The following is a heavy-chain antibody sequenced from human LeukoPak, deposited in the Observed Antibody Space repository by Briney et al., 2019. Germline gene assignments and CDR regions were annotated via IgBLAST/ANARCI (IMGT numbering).Heavy chain of an antibody. D-gene: IGHD3-10*01. Sequence: SETLSLTCTVSGDSISSYYWSWIRQPPGKGLEWIGYIYYSGSTNYNPSLKSRVTISVDTSKNQFSLKLSSVTAADTAVYYCAREILLWFGELSYNWFDPWGQGTLVTVSS. J-gene: IGHJ5*02. CDR1: GDSISSYY. V-gene: IGHV4-59*01. CDR3: AREILLWFGELSYNWFDP. CDR2: IYYSGST.